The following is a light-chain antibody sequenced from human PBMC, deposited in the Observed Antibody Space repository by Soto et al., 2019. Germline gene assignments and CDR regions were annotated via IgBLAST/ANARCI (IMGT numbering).Light chain of an antibody. CDR2: AAS. Sequence: DIQMTQSPSSLSASVGDRVTITCRASQSISSYLNWYQQKPGKAPKLLIYAASSLQSGLPSRFSGSGSGTDFTLTISSLQAEDFANYYCQQSYSFGQGTKLEIK. J-gene: IGKJ2*01. V-gene: IGKV1-39*01. CDR3: QQSYS. CDR1: QSISSY.